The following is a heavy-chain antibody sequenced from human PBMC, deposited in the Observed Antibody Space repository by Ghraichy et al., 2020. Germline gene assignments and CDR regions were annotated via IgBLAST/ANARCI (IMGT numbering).Heavy chain of an antibody. CDR3: AREVAPYTESYLEHFY. V-gene: IGHV3-33*05. CDR2: ISYDGSDE. Sequence: GGSLRLSCAASGFTFSSFAMHWVRQAPGKGLEWVAGISYDGSDEFYADSVKGRFTISRDNSKNMMYLQVNSLRAEDTAVYYCAREVAPYTESYLEHFYWGQGTLVTVSS. J-gene: IGHJ4*02. CDR1: GFTFSSFA. D-gene: IGHD3-10*01.